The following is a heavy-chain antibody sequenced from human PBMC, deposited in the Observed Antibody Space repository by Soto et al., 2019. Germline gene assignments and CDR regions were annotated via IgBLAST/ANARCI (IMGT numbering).Heavy chain of an antibody. CDR3: ASVRQESLGRRPHYYVSSGYYGY. CDR2: IDPSDSYT. V-gene: IGHV5-10-1*01. CDR1: GYSFTSYW. J-gene: IGHJ4*02. Sequence: GEYLKISCKGSGYSFTSYWISWVPQIPGKGLEWMGRIDPSDSYTNYSPSFQGHVTISADKSISTAYLQWSSLKSSDTAMYYCASVRQESLGRRPHYYVSSGYYGYWGQGTLVSVSS. D-gene: IGHD3-22*01.